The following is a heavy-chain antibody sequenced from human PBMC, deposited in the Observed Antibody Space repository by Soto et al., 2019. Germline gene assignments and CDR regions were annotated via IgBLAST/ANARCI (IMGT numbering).Heavy chain of an antibody. CDR2: IYPGDSDT. Sequence: ESLKISCKGSGYSFTSYWIGWVRQMPGKGLEWMGIIYPGDSDTRYSPSFQGQVTISADKSISTAYLQWSSLKASDTAMYYCARQGSYYVTKDAFDIWGQGTMVTVSS. J-gene: IGHJ3*02. D-gene: IGHD1-26*01. CDR3: ARQGSYYVTKDAFDI. CDR1: GYSFTSYW. V-gene: IGHV5-51*01.